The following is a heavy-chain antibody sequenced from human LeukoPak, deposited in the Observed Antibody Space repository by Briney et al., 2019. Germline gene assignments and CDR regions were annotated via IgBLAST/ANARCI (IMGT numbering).Heavy chain of an antibody. J-gene: IGHJ4*02. D-gene: IGHD6-19*01. Sequence: SETLSLTCAVYGGSFSGYYWSWIRQPPGKGLELIGEINHRGSTKYNPSLKSRVTISVDTSKNQFSLKLSSVTAADTAVYYCARWYYSGWAFDYWGQGTLVTVSS. CDR1: GGSFSGYY. CDR3: ARWYYSGWAFDY. V-gene: IGHV4-34*01. CDR2: INHRGST.